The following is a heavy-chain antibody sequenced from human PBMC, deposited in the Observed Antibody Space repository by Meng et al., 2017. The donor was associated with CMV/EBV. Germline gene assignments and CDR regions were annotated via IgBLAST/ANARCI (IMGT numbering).Heavy chain of an antibody. CDR1: GGTFSSYT. J-gene: IGHJ6*02. CDR2: IIPILGIA. Sequence: SVKVSCKASGGTFSSYTISWVRQAPGQGLEWMGRIIPILGIANYAQKFQGRVTITTDESTSTAYMELSSLRSEDTAVYYCARDAGYCSSTSCEHYYGMDVWGQGTTVTVSS. CDR3: ARDAGYCSSTSCEHYYGMDV. D-gene: IGHD2-2*01. V-gene: IGHV1-69*16.